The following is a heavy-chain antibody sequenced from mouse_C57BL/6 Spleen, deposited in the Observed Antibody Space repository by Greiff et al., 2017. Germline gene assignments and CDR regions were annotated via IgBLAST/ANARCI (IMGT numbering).Heavy chain of an antibody. CDR1: GFTFSSYA. D-gene: IGHD2-3*01. J-gene: IGHJ4*01. CDR3: TRDRYDRHYAMDY. V-gene: IGHV5-9-1*02. CDR2: ISSGGDYI. Sequence: EVMLVESGEGLVKPGGSLKLSCAASGFTFSSYAMSWVRQTPEKRLEWVAYISSGGDYIDYADTVKGRVTISRDNARNTLYLQMSRLKSEDTAMYYCTRDRYDRHYAMDYWGQGTSVTVSS.